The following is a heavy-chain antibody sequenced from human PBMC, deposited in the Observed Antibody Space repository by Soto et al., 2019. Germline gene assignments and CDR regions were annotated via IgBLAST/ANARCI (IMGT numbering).Heavy chain of an antibody. CDR1: GFSLSGYN. J-gene: IGHJ2*01. V-gene: IGHV3-48*02. Sequence: EVQLVESGGGLVQPGGPLRLSCAASGFSLSGYNVNWVRQAPGKGLEWVSYISPTSSTIYYADSVKGRLTVSRDNAKSLVYVQLNSLRDGDTAVYYCAREDPQWLRSYALWGRGAPVAVSS. D-gene: IGHD5-12*01. CDR2: ISPTSSTI. CDR3: AREDPQWLRSYAL.